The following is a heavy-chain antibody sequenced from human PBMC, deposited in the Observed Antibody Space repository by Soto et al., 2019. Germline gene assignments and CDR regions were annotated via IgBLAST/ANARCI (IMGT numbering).Heavy chain of an antibody. CDR1: GFTFSSSW. V-gene: IGHV3-74*01. CDR3: ARGGYMGRDFDY. CDR2: INSDGSST. Sequence: EVQLVESGGGLVQPGGSLRLSCAASGFTFSSSWMHWVRQAPGKGLVWVSRINSDGSSTSCADSVKGRFTTSRDNAKNTSFLQMNSLRAEDTAVYYCARGGYMGRDFDYWGQGTLVTVSS. J-gene: IGHJ4*02. D-gene: IGHD5-12*01.